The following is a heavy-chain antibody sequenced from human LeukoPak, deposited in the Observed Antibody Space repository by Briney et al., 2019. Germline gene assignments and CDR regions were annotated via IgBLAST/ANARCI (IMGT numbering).Heavy chain of an antibody. CDR2: IYYSGST. CDR3: ARWSEAGAFDY. V-gene: IGHV4-31*03. Sequence: PSETLSLTCTVSGGSISSGGYYWSWIRQHPGKGLEWIGRIYYSGSTYYNPSLKSRVTISVDTSKNQFSLKLSSVTAADTAVYYCARWSEAGAFDYWGQGTLVTVSS. J-gene: IGHJ4*02. D-gene: IGHD6-19*01. CDR1: GGSISSGGYY.